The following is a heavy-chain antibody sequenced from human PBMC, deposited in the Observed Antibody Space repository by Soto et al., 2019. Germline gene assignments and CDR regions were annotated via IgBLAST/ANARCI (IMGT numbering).Heavy chain of an antibody. CDR3: ARRPRTGAGMRYGLDF. Sequence: SETLSLTCTVSGGSISSYYWSWIRQPPGKGLEWIGYIYYSGSTNYNPSLKSRVTISVDTSKNQFSLKLSSVTAADTAVYYCARRPRTGAGMRYGLDFWGQGTLVTVSS. CDR2: IYYSGST. D-gene: IGHD6-19*01. CDR1: GGSISSYY. J-gene: IGHJ4*02. V-gene: IGHV4-59*01.